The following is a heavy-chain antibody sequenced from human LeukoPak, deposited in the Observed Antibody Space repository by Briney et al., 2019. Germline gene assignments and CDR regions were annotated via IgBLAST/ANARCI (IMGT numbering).Heavy chain of an antibody. J-gene: IGHJ5*02. CDR3: ARDSPRGGFDP. D-gene: IGHD3-10*01. V-gene: IGHV3-21*01. CDR2: ISSSSSYI. Sequence: GGSLRLSCAASGFTFSSYSMNWVRQAPGKGPEWVSSISSSSSYIYYADSVKGRFTISRDNAKSSLYLQMNSLRAEDTAVYYCARDSPRGGFDPWGQGTLVTVSS. CDR1: GFTFSSYS.